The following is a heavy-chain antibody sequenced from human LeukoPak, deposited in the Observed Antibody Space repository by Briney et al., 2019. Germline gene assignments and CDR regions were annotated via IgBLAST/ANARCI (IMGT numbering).Heavy chain of an antibody. Sequence: SETLSLTCAVYGGSFSGYYWSWIRQPPGKGLEWIGEINHSGSTNYNPSLKSRVTISVDTSKNQFSLKLSSVTAADTAVYYCARGNEDYYDSSGYYYHFDYWGQGTLVTVSS. D-gene: IGHD3-22*01. J-gene: IGHJ4*02. CDR3: ARGNEDYYDSSGYYYHFDY. CDR2: INHSGST. CDR1: GGSFSGYY. V-gene: IGHV4-34*01.